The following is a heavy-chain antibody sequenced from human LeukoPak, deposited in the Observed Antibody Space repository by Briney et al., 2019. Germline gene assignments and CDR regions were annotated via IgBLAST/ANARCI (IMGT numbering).Heavy chain of an antibody. CDR2: INPSGGST. D-gene: IGHD3-16*02. J-gene: IGHJ6*02. CDR3: ARDRPTYVWGSYRPTGYYYGMDV. CDR1: GYTFTSYY. Sequence: GASVKVSCKASGYTFTSYYMHWVRQAPGQGLEWMGIINPSGGSTSYAQKFQGRVTMTRDTSTSTVYMELSSLRSEDTAVYYCARDRPTYVWGSYRPTGYYYGMDVWGQGTTVTVSS. V-gene: IGHV1-46*01.